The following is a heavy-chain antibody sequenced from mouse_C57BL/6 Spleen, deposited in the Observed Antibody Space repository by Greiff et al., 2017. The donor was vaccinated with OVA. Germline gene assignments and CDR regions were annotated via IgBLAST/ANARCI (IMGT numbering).Heavy chain of an antibody. CDR3: ARSGGYDLYFDY. J-gene: IGHJ2*01. CDR2: IWSGGST. CDR1: GFSLTSYG. V-gene: IGHV2-2*01. D-gene: IGHD2-2*01. Sequence: VQLQESGPGLVQPSQSLSITCPVSGFSLTSYGVHWVRQSPGKGLEWLGVIWSGGSTDYNAAFISRLSISKDNSKSQVFFKMNSLQADDTAIYYCARSGGYDLYFDYWGQGTTLTVSS.